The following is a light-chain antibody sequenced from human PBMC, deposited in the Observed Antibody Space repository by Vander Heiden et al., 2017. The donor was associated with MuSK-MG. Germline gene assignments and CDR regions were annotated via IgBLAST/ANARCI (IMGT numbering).Light chain of an antibody. CDR3: AAWDDRRNGPV. J-gene: IGLJ3*02. Sequence: QSVLTQPHSVPEAPRQRVTISCSGSSSNIGNNAVSWYQQRPGKAPKLLIYYDDLLPSGVSDRFSGSKCGASAALAISGLQSEDETDYYCAAWDDRRNGPVFGGGTKLTVL. CDR2: YDD. V-gene: IGLV1-36*01. CDR1: SSNIGNNA.